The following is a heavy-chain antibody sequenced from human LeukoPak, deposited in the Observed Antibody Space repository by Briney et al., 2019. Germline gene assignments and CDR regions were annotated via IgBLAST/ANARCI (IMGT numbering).Heavy chain of an antibody. CDR3: ASSYDDVRGTFDY. CDR2: MYSGGST. Sequence: PGGSLRLSCAASGFTVSSNYMSWIRQAPGKGLEWVSVMYSGGSTYYADSVKGRFTISRDNSKNTLYLQMNSLRAEDKAVYYCASSYDDVRGTFDYWGQGTLVTVSS. J-gene: IGHJ4*02. V-gene: IGHV3-53*01. CDR1: GFTVSSNY. D-gene: IGHD3-16*01.